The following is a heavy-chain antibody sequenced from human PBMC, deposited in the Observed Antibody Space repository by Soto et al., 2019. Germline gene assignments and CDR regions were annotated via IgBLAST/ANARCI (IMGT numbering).Heavy chain of an antibody. J-gene: IGHJ6*02. CDR2: VHHSWGS. CDR3: ARQGFGPLHGLVDV. Sequence: QVQLQESGPGLVKPSETLSLSCTVSGGSISSYYWSWFRQSPGKRMEWIGYVHHSWGSSYNPSLLRRAAISLDPSKSQFSLKVTSVTSTATAVYYCARQGFGPLHGLVDVWGQGTTVTVSS. V-gene: IGHV4-59*08. CDR1: GGSISSYY. D-gene: IGHD3-10*01.